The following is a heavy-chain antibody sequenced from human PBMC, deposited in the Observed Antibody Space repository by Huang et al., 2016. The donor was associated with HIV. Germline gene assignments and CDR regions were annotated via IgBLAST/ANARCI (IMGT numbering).Heavy chain of an antibody. CDR3: ARGGLGLDNFDY. CDR2: ISPILGTA. Sequence: QVQLVQSGAEVKKPGSSVKVSCKASGGTFSSYAISWVRQAPGQGLGWMGGISPILGTANYAQKFQGRVTITADESTSTAYMELSSLRSEDTAVYYCARGGLGLDNFDYWGQGTLVTVSS. D-gene: IGHD6-19*01. CDR1: GGTFSSYA. V-gene: IGHV1-69*01. J-gene: IGHJ4*02.